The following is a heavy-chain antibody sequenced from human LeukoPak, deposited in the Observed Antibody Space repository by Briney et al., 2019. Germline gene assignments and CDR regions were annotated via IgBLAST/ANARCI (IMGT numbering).Heavy chain of an antibody. CDR2: ISYDGSNK. D-gene: IGHD3-10*01. V-gene: IGHV3-30*18. CDR1: GFTFSSYG. CDR3: AKEIAQEDHYGSGSTRSNYGMDV. J-gene: IGHJ6*02. Sequence: GRSLRLSCAASGFTFSSYGMHWVRQAPGKGLEWVAVISYDGSNKYYADSVKGRFTISRDNSKNTLYLQMNSLRAEDTAVYYCAKEIAQEDHYGSGSTRSNYGMDVWGQGTTVTVSS.